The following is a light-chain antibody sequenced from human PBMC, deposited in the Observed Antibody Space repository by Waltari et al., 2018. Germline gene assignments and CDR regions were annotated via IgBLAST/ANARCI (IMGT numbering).Light chain of an antibody. Sequence: DIVLTQSPASLAVSLGERATINCKSSQSVLDTSNNKNFLSWYQQRPGQPPTLLVYWASIRQSGIPDRFTGSGSGTDFTLTISNCQAEDVAVYYCHQYSATPLTCGGGTKAEMK. V-gene: IGKV4-1*01. CDR3: HQYSATPLT. J-gene: IGKJ4*01. CDR2: WAS. CDR1: QSVLDTSNNKNF.